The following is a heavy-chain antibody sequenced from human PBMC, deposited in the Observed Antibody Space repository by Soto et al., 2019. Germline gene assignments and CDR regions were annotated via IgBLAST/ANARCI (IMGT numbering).Heavy chain of an antibody. CDR2: MNPNSGNR. D-gene: IGHD2-2*01. J-gene: IGHJ5*02. Sequence: QVQLVQSGAEVKKPGASVKVSCKASGYTFTSYDINWVRQATGQGLEWMGWMNPNSGNRGYAQKFQGRVTMTRNTSISTAYMELSSLRSEDTAVYYCARGQIVLVPAAMRFSWFDPWGQGTLVTVSS. CDR3: ARGQIVLVPAAMRFSWFDP. CDR1: GYTFTSYD. V-gene: IGHV1-8*01.